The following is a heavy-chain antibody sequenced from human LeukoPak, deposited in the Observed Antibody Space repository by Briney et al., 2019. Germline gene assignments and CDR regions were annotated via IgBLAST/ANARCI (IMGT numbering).Heavy chain of an antibody. CDR1: GGSISSGGYY. V-gene: IGHV4-30-2*01. D-gene: IGHD6-13*01. J-gene: IGHJ5*02. CDR3: ARETRCIAAAGMSSWFDP. Sequence: TLSLTCTVSGGSISSGGYYWSWIRQPPGKGLEWIGYIYHSGSTYYNPSLKSRVTISVDRSKNQFSLKLSSVTAADTAVYYCARETRCIAAAGMSSWFDPWGQGTLVTVSS. CDR2: IYHSGST.